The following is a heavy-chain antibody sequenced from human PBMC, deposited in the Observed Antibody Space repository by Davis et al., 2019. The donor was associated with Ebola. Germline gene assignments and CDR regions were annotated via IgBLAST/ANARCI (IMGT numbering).Heavy chain of an antibody. Sequence: GESLKISCAASGFTFSSYAMHWVRQAPGKGLEWVAVISYDGSNKYYADSVKGRFTISRDNSKNTLYLQMNSLRAEDTAVYYCARDSKVAQPAAILYYYYYMDVWGKGTTVTVSS. CDR2: ISYDGSNK. J-gene: IGHJ6*03. D-gene: IGHD2-2*01. CDR1: GFTFSSYA. V-gene: IGHV3-30-3*01. CDR3: ARDSKVAQPAAILYYYYYMDV.